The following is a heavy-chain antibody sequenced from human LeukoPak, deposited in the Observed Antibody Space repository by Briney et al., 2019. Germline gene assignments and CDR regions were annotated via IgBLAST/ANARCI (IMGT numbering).Heavy chain of an antibody. V-gene: IGHV1-2*02. CDR1: GYTFTGYY. Sequence: GASVTVSFTAAGYTFTGYYMHWVRQAPGQGQEWMGWINPNNSETNNAHKFQGRGTITREGSLNEGYMELSRQIEDATAGCWCAGQVCFSFYYWGQGTLVTFS. J-gene: IGHJ4*02. CDR3: AGQVCFSFYY. CDR2: INPNNSET. D-gene: IGHD3-3*01.